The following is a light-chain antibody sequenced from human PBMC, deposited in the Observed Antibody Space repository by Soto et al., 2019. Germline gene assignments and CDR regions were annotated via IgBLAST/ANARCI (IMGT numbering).Light chain of an antibody. Sequence: EIVLTQSPGTLSLSPGERATLSCRASQSVSSSYLAWYQQKPGQAPRLLIYGASSRATGIPDRFSGSGSGTEFTLTISSLQPDDFAIYYCQQYKSYRTFGQGTKVDIK. CDR3: QQYKSYRT. V-gene: IGKV3-20*01. J-gene: IGKJ1*01. CDR1: QSVSSSY. CDR2: GAS.